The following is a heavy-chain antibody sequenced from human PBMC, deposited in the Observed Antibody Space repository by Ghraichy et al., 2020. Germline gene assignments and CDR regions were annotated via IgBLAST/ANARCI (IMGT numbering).Heavy chain of an antibody. CDR1: GFSLTASGVG. CDR2: IYWNDEK. J-gene: IGHJ4*02. CDR3: AHSLPLTVFGVSVPGAFDY. D-gene: IGHD3-3*01. V-gene: IGHV2-5*01. Sequence: SGPTLVKPTQTLTLTCTFSGFSLTASGVGVGWIRQPPGKALEWLALIYWNDEKRYNSSLKNRLTITKDTSKNQVVLSMANMDPADTATFYCAHSLPLTVFGVSVPGAFDYWGQGTLVTVSS.